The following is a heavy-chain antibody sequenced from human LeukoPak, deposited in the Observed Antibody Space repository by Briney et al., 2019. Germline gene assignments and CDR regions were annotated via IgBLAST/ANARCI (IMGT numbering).Heavy chain of an antibody. CDR1: GYTFTGYY. J-gene: IGHJ6*02. V-gene: IGHV1-2*02. CDR3: ARGVQLQVYYYYGMDV. D-gene: IGHD4-11*01. CDR2: INPNSGGT. Sequence: GASVKVSCKASGYTFTGYYMHWVRQAPGQGPEWMGWINPNSGGTNYAQKFQGRVTMTRDTSISTAYMELSRLRSDDTAVYYCARGVQLQVYYYYGMDVWGQGTTVTVSS.